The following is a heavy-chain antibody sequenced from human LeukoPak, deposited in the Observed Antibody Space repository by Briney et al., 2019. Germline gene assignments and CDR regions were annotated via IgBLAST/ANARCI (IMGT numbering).Heavy chain of an antibody. CDR3: ARNIYHASWGATFDI. D-gene: IGHD1-26*01. CDR2: IYYSGST. J-gene: IGHJ3*02. Sequence: SETLSLTCTVSGGSISSYYWSWIRQPPGKGLEWIGYIYYSGSTSYSGNTNYNPSLKSRVTILVGTSKNQFSLKLSSVTAADTAEYYCARNIYHASWGATFDIWGQGTMVTVSS. CDR1: GGSISSYY. V-gene: IGHV4-59*01.